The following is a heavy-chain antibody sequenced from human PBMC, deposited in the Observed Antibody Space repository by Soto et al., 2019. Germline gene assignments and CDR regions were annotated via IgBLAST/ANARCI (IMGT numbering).Heavy chain of an antibody. Sequence: QVQVQESGPGLVKASETLSLTCTVSGGSISSYYWSWIRQPPGKGLEWIGYIYYSGSTKYNPSLKSRVTISIDTSTNQFSLKLTSVTAADTAVYYCANECRGRIFGAFDLWGQGTLVTVSS. V-gene: IGHV4-59*01. CDR1: GGSISSYY. CDR3: ANECRGRIFGAFDL. J-gene: IGHJ5*02. CDR2: IYYSGST. D-gene: IGHD3-3*02.